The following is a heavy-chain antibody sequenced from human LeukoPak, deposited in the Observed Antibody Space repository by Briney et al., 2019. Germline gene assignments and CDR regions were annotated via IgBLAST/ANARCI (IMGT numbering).Heavy chain of an antibody. V-gene: IGHV3-48*01. Sequence: QTGGSLRLSCVVSGFTFSPYSMNWVRQAPGKGLEWVAYISGRTSTIYYADSVYGRFTISRDNAKNSLYLQMNSLRAEDTAVYYCARATASRFDYWGQGTLVTVSS. CDR1: GFTFSPYS. CDR3: ARATASRFDY. D-gene: IGHD4-17*01. J-gene: IGHJ4*02. CDR2: ISGRTSTI.